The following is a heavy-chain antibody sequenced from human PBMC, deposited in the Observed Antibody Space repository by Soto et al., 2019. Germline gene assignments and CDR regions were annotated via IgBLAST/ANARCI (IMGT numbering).Heavy chain of an antibody. J-gene: IGHJ5*01. D-gene: IGHD2-21*02. CDR1: GGSFSGYY. CDR3: ARGPYQPLLSRPFDS. V-gene: IGHV4-34*01. Sequence: SETLSLTCAVYGGSFSGYYWSWIRRPPGKGLEWIGEINHSGSTNYNPSLKSRVTISVDTSKNQFSLKLSSVTAADTAVYYCARGPYQPLLSRPFDSWGQGTLVTVSS. CDR2: INHSGST.